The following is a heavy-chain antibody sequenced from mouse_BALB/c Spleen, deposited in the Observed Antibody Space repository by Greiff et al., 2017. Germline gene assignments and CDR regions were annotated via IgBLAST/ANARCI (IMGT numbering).Heavy chain of an antibody. V-gene: IGHV1-7*01. Sequence: QVQLKESGAELAKPGASVKMSCKASGYTFTSYWMHWVKQRPGQGLEWIGYINPSTGYTEYNQKFKDKATLTADKSSSTAYMQLSSLTSEDSAVYYCARPDYYGSSYVGYFDVWGAGTTVTVSS. CDR1: GYTFTSYW. D-gene: IGHD1-1*01. CDR2: INPSTGYT. J-gene: IGHJ1*01. CDR3: ARPDYYGSSYVGYFDV.